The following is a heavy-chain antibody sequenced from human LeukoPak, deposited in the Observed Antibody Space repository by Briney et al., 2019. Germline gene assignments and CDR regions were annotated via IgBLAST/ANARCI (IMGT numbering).Heavy chain of an antibody. CDR2: INHSGST. D-gene: IGHD2-21*02. V-gene: IGHV4-34*01. CDR3: ARGEHIVVVTAIAREYYFDY. J-gene: IGHJ4*02. Sequence: SETLSLTCTVSGGSISGPYSYWSWIRQPPGKGLEWIGEINHSGSTNYNPSLKSRVTISVDTSKNQFSLKLSSVTAADTAVYYCARGEHIVVVTAIAREYYFDYWGQGTLVTVSS. CDR1: GGSISGPYSY.